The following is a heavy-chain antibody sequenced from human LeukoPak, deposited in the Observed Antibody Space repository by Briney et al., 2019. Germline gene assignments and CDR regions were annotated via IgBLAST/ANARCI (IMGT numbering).Heavy chain of an antibody. Sequence: PSETLSLTCAVSGGSISSGWWWSWVRQPPGKGLEWIGEIHHSGSTHYNPSLKSRLSISVDKSKNQFSLKLTSMAAADTAVYYCARNGDYSMDYWGQGTLVTVSS. J-gene: IGHJ4*02. CDR2: IHHSGST. D-gene: IGHD3-10*01. V-gene: IGHV4-4*02. CDR1: GGSISSGWW. CDR3: ARNGDYSMDY.